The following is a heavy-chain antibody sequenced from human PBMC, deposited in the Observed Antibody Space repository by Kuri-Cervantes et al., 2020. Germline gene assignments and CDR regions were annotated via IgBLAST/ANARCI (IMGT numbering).Heavy chain of an antibody. J-gene: IGHJ4*02. CDR1: GGSISSSSYY. V-gene: IGHV4-39*07. CDR2: IYYSGST. Sequence: ESLKISCTVSGGSISSSSYYWGWIRQPPGKGLEWIGSIYYSGSTYYNPSLKSRVTMSVDTSKSQFSLKLSSVTAVDTAVYYCARFSGYASDWGQGTLVTVSS. CDR3: ARFSGYASD. D-gene: IGHD5-12*01.